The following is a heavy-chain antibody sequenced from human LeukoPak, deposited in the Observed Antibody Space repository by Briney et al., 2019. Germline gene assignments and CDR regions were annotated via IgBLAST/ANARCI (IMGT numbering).Heavy chain of an antibody. Sequence: PGGSLRLSCAASGFTVSTNYMSWVRQAPGKGLEWVAVISYDGSNKYYADSVKGRFTISRDNSKNTLYLQMNSLRAEDTAVYYCAKDLNRYNWKKSYYFDYWGQGTLVTVSS. V-gene: IGHV3-30*18. CDR2: ISYDGSNK. J-gene: IGHJ4*02. CDR3: AKDLNRYNWKKSYYFDY. D-gene: IGHD1-20*01. CDR1: GFTVSTNY.